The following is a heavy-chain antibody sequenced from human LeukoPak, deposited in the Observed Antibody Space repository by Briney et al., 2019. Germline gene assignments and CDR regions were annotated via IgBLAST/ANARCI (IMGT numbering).Heavy chain of an antibody. D-gene: IGHD6-19*01. J-gene: IGHJ4*02. CDR1: GYTFSSYG. V-gene: IGHV1-18*01. CDR2: ISGYNGNT. CDR3: ARGDVTSEVAGIYWGGHDY. Sequence: ASVKVSCKASGYTFSSYGISWVRQAPGQGLEWMGWISGYNGNTKYVQKLQGRVTKTTDTSTSTAYMELRSLRSDDTAVYYCARGDVTSEVAGIYWGGHDYWGQGTLVTVSS.